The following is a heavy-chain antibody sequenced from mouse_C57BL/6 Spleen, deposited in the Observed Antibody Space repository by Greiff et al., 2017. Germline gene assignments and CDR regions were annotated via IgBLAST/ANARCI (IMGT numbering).Heavy chain of an antibody. D-gene: IGHD3-3*01. CDR1: GYTFTDYE. CDR3: TRLGDWNYFDY. V-gene: IGHV1-15*01. CDR2: IDPETGGT. J-gene: IGHJ2*01. Sequence: VQLQQSGAELVRPGASVTLSCKASGYTFTDYEMHWVKQIPVHGLEWIGAIDPETGGTAYNQKFKGKAILTADKSSSTAYMELRSLTSEDSAVYYCTRLGDWNYFDYWGQGTTLTVSS.